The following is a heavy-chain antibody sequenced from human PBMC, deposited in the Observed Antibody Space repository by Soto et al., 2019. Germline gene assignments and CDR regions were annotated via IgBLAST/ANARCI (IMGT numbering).Heavy chain of an antibody. V-gene: IGHV1-2*02. CDR2: INPISSGT. J-gene: IGHJ6*02. CDR1: GYSLRGNY. D-gene: IGHD3-22*01. Sequence: ASVKVSCKASGYSLRGNYIHWVRQTPGQGLEWMGWINPISSGTVYAQKFQGRVTMTRDTSLTTVYMQLNRLTSDDSAVYYCARDLIVDGPDNYAMDVWGQGTTVTVSS. CDR3: ARDLIVDGPDNYAMDV.